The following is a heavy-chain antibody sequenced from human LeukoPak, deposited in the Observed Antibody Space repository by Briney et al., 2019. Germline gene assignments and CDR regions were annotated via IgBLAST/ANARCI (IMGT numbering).Heavy chain of an antibody. Sequence: ASVRVSCKGSGYTFTNYYIHWVRQAPGQGLVWMGRVNPRSGDTKYAHDFEGRVFMTRDTSISTAFMGVRGLRPDDTAVYFCASNIAVSLDGFDPWGQGTLVTVSS. J-gene: IGHJ5*02. CDR3: ASNIAVSLDGFDP. CDR2: VNPRSGDT. D-gene: IGHD6-19*01. CDR1: GYTFTNYY. V-gene: IGHV1-2*02.